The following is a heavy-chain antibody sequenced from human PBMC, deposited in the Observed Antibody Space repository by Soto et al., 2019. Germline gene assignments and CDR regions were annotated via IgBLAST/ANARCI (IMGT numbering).Heavy chain of an antibody. V-gene: IGHV1-18*01. D-gene: IGHD2-2*01. CDR1: GYTFTSYG. J-gene: IGHJ6*02. CDR3: AIDHILVEPAAMKGCYKYYGMEV. Sequence: QVQLVQSGAEVKKPGASVKVSCKASGYTFTSYGISWVRQAPGQGLEWMGWISAYNGNTNYAQRLQGRVTMTTGTCTSTDYIELRSLRSDDTAVYYCAIDHILVEPAAMKGCYKYYGMEVWGQVTKVTVSS. CDR2: ISAYNGNT.